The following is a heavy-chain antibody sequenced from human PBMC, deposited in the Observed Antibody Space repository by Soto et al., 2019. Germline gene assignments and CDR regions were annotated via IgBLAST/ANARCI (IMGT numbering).Heavy chain of an antibody. Sequence: SETLSLTCTFSGGSISSYYWSWIRQPPGKGLEWIGYIYYSGSTNYNPSLKSRVTISVDTSKNQFSLKLSSVTAADTAVYYCARTEYYFDYWGQGTLVTVSS. V-gene: IGHV4-59*01. CDR3: ARTEYYFDY. J-gene: IGHJ4*02. CDR1: GGSISSYY. CDR2: IYYSGST.